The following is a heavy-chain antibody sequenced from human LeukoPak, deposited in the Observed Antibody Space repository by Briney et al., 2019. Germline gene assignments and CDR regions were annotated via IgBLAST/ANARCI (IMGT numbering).Heavy chain of an antibody. Sequence: PSETLSLTCTVSGGSISSYYWSWIRQPPGKGLEWIGYIYYSGSTNYNPSLKSRVTISVDTSKNQFSLKLSSVTAADTAVYYCARTISNYCDSSGPDAFDIWGQGTMVTVSS. V-gene: IGHV4-59*12. J-gene: IGHJ3*02. CDR3: ARTISNYCDSSGPDAFDI. CDR2: IYYSGST. CDR1: GGSISSYY. D-gene: IGHD3-22*01.